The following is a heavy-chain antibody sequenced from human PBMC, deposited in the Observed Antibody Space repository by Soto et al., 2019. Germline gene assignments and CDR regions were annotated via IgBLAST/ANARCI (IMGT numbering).Heavy chain of an antibody. CDR2: INAGNGNT. Sequence: GASVKVSCKASGYTFTSYAMHWVRQAPGQRLEWMGWINAGNGNTKYSQKFQGRVTITADESTSTAYMELSSLRSEDTAVYYCGRESRYCSGGSCYFLPGIDYWGQGTLVTVSS. D-gene: IGHD2-15*01. V-gene: IGHV1-3*01. CDR3: GRESRYCSGGSCYFLPGIDY. CDR1: GYTFTSYA. J-gene: IGHJ4*02.